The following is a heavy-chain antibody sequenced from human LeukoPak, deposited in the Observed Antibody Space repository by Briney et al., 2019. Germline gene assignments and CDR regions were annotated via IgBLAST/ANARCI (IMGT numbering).Heavy chain of an antibody. CDR1: GFTVSSNY. Sequence: PGGSLRLSCAASGFTVSSNYMSWVRQAPGKGLEWVSVIYSGGSTYYADSVKGRFTISRDNSKNTVYLQMNSLRAEDTAVYYCARNIPVTRWGYWGPGTLVTVSS. D-gene: IGHD2-21*01. J-gene: IGHJ4*02. CDR3: ARNIPVTRWGY. CDR2: IYSGGST. V-gene: IGHV3-53*01.